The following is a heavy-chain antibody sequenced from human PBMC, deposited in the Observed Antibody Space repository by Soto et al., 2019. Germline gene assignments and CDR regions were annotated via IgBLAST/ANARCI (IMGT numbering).Heavy chain of an antibody. D-gene: IGHD4-17*01. V-gene: IGHV3-48*01. J-gene: IGHJ6*03. Sequence: GGSLRLSCAASGFTFSSYSMNWVRQAPGKGLEWVSYISSSSSTIYYADSVKGRFTISRDNAKNSLYLQMNSLRAEDTAVYYCARPQRDTQYGVLYYYYYMDVWGKGTTVTVSS. CDR3: ARPQRDTQYGVLYYYYYMDV. CDR1: GFTFSSYS. CDR2: ISSSSSTI.